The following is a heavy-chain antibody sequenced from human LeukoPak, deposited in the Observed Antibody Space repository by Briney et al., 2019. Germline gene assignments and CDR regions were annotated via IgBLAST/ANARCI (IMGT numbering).Heavy chain of an antibody. Sequence: PEGSLRLSCAASGFTFSDYTMNWVRQAPGKGLEYVSSISGSSRHIYYADSVKGRFTISRDNTKSSLYLQMDSLRVEDMAVYYCARGYCGGDCYGDWGQGTLVTVSS. CDR1: GFTFSDYT. CDR2: ISGSSRHI. CDR3: ARGYCGGDCYGD. J-gene: IGHJ1*01. D-gene: IGHD2-21*02. V-gene: IGHV3-21*01.